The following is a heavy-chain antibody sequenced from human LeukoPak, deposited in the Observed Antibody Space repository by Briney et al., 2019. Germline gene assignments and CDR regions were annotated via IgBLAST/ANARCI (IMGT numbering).Heavy chain of an antibody. CDR3: ARALWIDSGYYGDY. J-gene: IGHJ4*02. CDR1: GFTFSSYG. CDR2: ISGTGDTT. D-gene: IGHD3-22*01. Sequence: PGGSLRLSCAASGFTFSSYGMSWVRQGPGKGLEWVSAISGTGDTTNYADSVKGRFTISRDNSKNTLYLQMTSLRADDTAVYYCARALWIDSGYYGDYWGQGTLVTVSS. V-gene: IGHV3-23*01.